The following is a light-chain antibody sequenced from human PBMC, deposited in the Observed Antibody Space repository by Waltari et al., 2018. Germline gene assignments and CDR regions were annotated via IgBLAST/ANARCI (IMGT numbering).Light chain of an antibody. V-gene: IGKV3-20*01. CDR1: QSLSKRY. J-gene: IGKJ2*01. CDR2: GAS. CDR3: QQYGSSILYT. Sequence: IVLTPSPGTLSFSPAEPATLSCRTSQSLSKRYLAWYQQKPDQAPRLLIYGASSRAAGIPDRFSGSGSGTDFTLTITRLEPEDSAVYYCQQYGSSILYTFGQGTKLEIK.